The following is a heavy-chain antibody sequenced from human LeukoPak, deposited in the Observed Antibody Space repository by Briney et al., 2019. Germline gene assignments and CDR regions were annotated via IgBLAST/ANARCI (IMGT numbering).Heavy chain of an antibody. CDR3: ARDIYGSGSSDFIY. Sequence: ASVKVSCKASGYTFTSYGISWVRQAPGQGLEWMGWMNPNSGNTGYAQKFQGRVTMTRNTSISTAYMELSSLRSEDTAVYYCARDIYGSGSSDFIYWGQGTLVTVSS. CDR1: GYTFTSYG. V-gene: IGHV1-8*02. J-gene: IGHJ4*02. CDR2: MNPNSGNT. D-gene: IGHD3-10*01.